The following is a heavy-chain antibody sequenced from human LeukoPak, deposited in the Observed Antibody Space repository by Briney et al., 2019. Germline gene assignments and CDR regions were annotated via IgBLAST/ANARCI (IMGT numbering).Heavy chain of an antibody. CDR2: ISSSSSYI. CDR1: GFTFSSYS. Sequence: GGSLRLSCAASGFTFSSYSMNWVRQAPGKGLEWVSSISSSSSYIYYADSLKGRFTISRDNAKNSLYLQMNSLRAEDTAIYYCARETFCTSTTCPIGDHFYYWGQGTLVTVSS. CDR3: ARETFCTSTTCPIGDHFYY. J-gene: IGHJ4*02. V-gene: IGHV3-21*01. D-gene: IGHD2-2*01.